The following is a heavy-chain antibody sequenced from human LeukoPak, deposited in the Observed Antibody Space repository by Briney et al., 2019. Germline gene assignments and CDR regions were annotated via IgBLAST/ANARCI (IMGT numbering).Heavy chain of an antibody. CDR3: ARLNFGDDY. D-gene: IGHD4-17*01. CDR1: GFTVSSKY. Sequence: PGGSLRLSCAASGFTVSSKYINWVRQAPGKGLEWVSLIYGSTSADYADSVKGRSTISRDNSMNTVYLQMNSLRAEDTAIYYCARLNFGDDYWGQGTLVAVSS. J-gene: IGHJ4*02. V-gene: IGHV3-66*01. CDR2: IYGSTSA.